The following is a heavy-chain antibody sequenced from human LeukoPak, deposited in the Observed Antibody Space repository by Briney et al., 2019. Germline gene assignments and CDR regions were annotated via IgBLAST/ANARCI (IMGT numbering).Heavy chain of an antibody. CDR3: ARGARGYCSGGSCYHPSH. D-gene: IGHD2-15*01. J-gene: IGHJ4*02. CDR1: GGSISSGSYY. CDR2: IYYSGST. V-gene: IGHV4-61*01. Sequence: SETLSLTCTVSGGSISSGSYYWSWIRQPPGKGLEWIGYIYYSGSTNYNPSLKSRVTISVDTSKNQFSLKLSSVTAADTAVYYCARGARGYCSGGSCYHPSHWGQGTLVTVSS.